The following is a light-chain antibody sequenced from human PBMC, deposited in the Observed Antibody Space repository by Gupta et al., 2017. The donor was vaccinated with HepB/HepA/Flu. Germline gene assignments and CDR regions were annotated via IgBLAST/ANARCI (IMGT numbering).Light chain of an antibody. CDR3: CSYAGGDSIYV. Sequence: SALPQPRSVSGSPGQSVTISCTGTSRDIGAYNYVSWYQQRPGEAPKLIIYDVNKRPSGVPDRFSGAKSGNTAALTITGLQAEDEADYYCCSYAGGDSIYVFGTGTKVNVL. V-gene: IGLV2-11*01. CDR2: DVN. CDR1: SRDIGAYNY. J-gene: IGLJ1*01.